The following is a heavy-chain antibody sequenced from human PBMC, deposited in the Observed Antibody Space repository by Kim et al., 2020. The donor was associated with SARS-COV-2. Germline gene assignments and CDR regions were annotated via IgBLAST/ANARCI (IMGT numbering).Heavy chain of an antibody. D-gene: IGHD1-26*01. J-gene: IGHJ4*02. V-gene: IGHV6-1*01. Sequence: AVSVKSRITINPDTSKNQFSLQLNSVTPEDTAVYYCARDEDLSGSYYFDYWGQGTLVTVSS. CDR3: ARDEDLSGSYYFDY.